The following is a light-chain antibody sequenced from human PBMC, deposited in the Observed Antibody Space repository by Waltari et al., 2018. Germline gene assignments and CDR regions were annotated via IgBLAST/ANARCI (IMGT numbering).Light chain of an antibody. V-gene: IGLV3-19*01. CDR3: HARDSSGDVL. J-gene: IGLJ2*01. CDR1: SLRSYY. CDR2: VKN. Sequence: SSELTQDPAVSVALGQTVRITCQGDSLRSYYVSWFHQKPGQAPALVIYVKNKRPSGIADRLSASSSGSTASLTIIGAQAEDEADYYCHARDSSGDVLIGGGTKLTVV.